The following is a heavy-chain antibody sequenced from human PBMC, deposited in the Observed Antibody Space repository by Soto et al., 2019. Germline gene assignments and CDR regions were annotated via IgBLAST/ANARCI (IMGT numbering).Heavy chain of an antibody. CDR2: ISYDVTNK. CDR3: AKDLRIAVAGTDYFDS. CDR1: GFSFSSYG. Sequence: QVQLVESGGGVVQPGRSLRLSCAASGFSFSSYGMHWVRQAPGKGLEWVAVISYDVTNKYYADSVKGRFTISRDNSKNTLYLQMNSLRAEDTAVYCCAKDLRIAVAGTDYFDSWGQGTLVTVSS. J-gene: IGHJ4*02. D-gene: IGHD6-19*01. V-gene: IGHV3-30*18.